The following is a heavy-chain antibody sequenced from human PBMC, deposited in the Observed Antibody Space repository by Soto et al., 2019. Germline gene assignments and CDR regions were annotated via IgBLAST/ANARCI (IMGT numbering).Heavy chain of an antibody. CDR3: ARHIGYCSGCSCYWYCYYYYGMHV. J-gene: IGHJ6*02. V-gene: IGHV4-31*03. CDR2: VFYSGST. D-gene: IGHD2-15*01. Sequence: PSETLSLTCTISGGSISSSGYYRTWIRQHPGKGLEWLGYVFYSGSTYYNPSLKSRVTISVDTSKNQFYLKLSSVTAADTAMYYCARHIGYCSGCSCYWYCYYYYGMHVWGQGTAVTISS. CDR1: GGSISSSGYY.